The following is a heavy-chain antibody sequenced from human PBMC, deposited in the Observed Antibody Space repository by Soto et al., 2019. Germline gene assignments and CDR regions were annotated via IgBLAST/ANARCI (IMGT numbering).Heavy chain of an antibody. V-gene: IGHV4-31*03. J-gene: IGHJ2*01. Sequence: QVQLQESGPGLVKPTQTLSLTSTVSGGSISSGSYYWSWIRQHPGKGLEWIGYIYYSGSTYYNPSLKSRVTISVDTSKNQFSLKLSSVTAADTAVYYCARGGGYSYAGYFDLWGRGTLVTVSS. D-gene: IGHD5-18*01. CDR1: GGSISSGSYY. CDR3: ARGGGYSYAGYFDL. CDR2: IYYSGST.